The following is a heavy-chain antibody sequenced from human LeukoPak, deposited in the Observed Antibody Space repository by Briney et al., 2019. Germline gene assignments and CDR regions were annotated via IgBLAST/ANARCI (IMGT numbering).Heavy chain of an antibody. CDR3: ARALSYSYGSMDF. V-gene: IGHV3-21*01. Sequence: GGSLRLSCAASGLTFSSYSMNWVRKAPGKGLEWVSSISSGSKYIYNTDSVKGRFTISRDNAKNSLYLQMNSLRAEDTAVYYCARALSYSYGSMDFWGQGTLVIVSS. CDR1: GLTFSSYS. D-gene: IGHD5-18*01. J-gene: IGHJ4*02. CDR2: ISSGSKYI.